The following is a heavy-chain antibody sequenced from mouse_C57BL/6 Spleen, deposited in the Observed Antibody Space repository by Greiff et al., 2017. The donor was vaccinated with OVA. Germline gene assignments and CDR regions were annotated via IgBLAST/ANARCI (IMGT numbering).Heavy chain of an antibody. D-gene: IGHD1-1*01. V-gene: IGHV1-50*01. J-gene: IGHJ1*03. CDR2: IDPSDSYT. CDR3: ERATTVVDRYFDV. CDR1: GYTFTSYW. Sequence: QVQLQQPGAELVKPGASVKLSCKASGYTFTSYWMQWVKQRPGQGLEWIGEIDPSDSYTNYNQKFKGKATLTVDTSSSTAYMQLSSLTSADAAVYYCERATTVVDRYFDVWGTGTTVTVSS.